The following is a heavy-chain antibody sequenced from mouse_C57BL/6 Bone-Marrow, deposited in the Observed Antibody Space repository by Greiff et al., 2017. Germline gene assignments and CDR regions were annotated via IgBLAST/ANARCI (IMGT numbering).Heavy chain of an antibody. D-gene: IGHD2-1*01. CDR1: GYTFTSSG. J-gene: IGHJ2*01. V-gene: IGHV1-81*01. CDR3: ARFYGTHFDY. CDR2: IYPRSGNT. Sequence: VQLQQSGAELARPGASVKLSCKASGYTFTSSGISWVKQRTGQGLEWIGVIYPRSGNTYYNEKFKGKATLTADKSSSTAYMELRSLTSEDSAVYFCARFYGTHFDYWGQGTTLTVSS.